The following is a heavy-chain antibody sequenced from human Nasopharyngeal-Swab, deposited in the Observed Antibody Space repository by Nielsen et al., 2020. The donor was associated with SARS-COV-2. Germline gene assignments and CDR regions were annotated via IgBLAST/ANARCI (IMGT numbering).Heavy chain of an antibody. CDR2: IGGNGART. J-gene: IGHJ4*02. V-gene: IGHV3-23*01. Sequence: GESLKISCAASGFSFSTHAMTWIRQAPGKGLEWVSAIGGNGARTHYADSVRGRFIISRDNSKSTLYLQMNSLRAEDTAVYYCAKDRGMVRGVNDYWGQGTLVTVSS. CDR3: AKDRGMVRGVNDY. CDR1: GFSFSTHA. D-gene: IGHD3-10*01.